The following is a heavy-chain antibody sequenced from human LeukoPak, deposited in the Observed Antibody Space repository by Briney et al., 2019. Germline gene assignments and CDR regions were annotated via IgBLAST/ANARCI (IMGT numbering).Heavy chain of an antibody. D-gene: IGHD1-14*01. CDR2: IKSKTDGGTA. Sequence: KAGGSLRLSCAASGFTFSNAWMSWVRQAPGKGLEWVGRIKSKTDGGTADYAAPVKGRFTISRDESTNTLYLQMNSLKTEDTGVYYCTTVQTGRFDPWGQGTLVTVSS. CDR3: TTVQTGRFDP. V-gene: IGHV3-15*01. CDR1: GFTFSNAW. J-gene: IGHJ5*02.